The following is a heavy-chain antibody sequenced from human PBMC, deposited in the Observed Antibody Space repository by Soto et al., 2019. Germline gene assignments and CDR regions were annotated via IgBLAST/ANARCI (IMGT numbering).Heavy chain of an antibody. V-gene: IGHV4-39*02. Sequence: SETLSLTCSVSGGSIIGNNYYWGWIRQPPGKRLEWIGNIYYTGTTYYNPSLESRVTMSVDTSGNHFSLNLTSVTASDTAVYHCARRRGGGGKSVLAFWGRGILVPVSS. CDR2: IYYTGTT. CDR1: GGSIIGNNYY. J-gene: IGHJ4*02. CDR3: ARRRGGGGKSVLAF. D-gene: IGHD2-15*01.